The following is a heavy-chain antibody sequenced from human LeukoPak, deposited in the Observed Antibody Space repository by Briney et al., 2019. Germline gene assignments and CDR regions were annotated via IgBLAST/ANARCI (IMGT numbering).Heavy chain of an antibody. D-gene: IGHD6-19*01. Sequence: GGSLRLSCAASGFTFSSYWMGLVRQAPGKGLEWVANIKQDGSEKYYVDSVKGRFTISRDNAKNSLYLQMNSLRAEDTAVYYCARDRDSSGWYEGFDYWGQGTLVTVSS. CDR3: ARDRDSSGWYEGFDY. J-gene: IGHJ4*02. CDR2: IKQDGSEK. V-gene: IGHV3-7*01. CDR1: GFTFSSYW.